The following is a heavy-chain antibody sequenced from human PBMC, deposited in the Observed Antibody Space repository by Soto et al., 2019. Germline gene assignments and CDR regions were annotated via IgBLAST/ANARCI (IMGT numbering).Heavy chain of an antibody. D-gene: IGHD2-2*01. J-gene: IGHJ4*02. V-gene: IGHV3-21*01. Sequence: EVQLVESGGGLVKPGGSLRLSCAASGFTFSSYSMNWVRQAPGKGLEWVSSISSSSSYIYYADSVKGRFTISRDNAKNSLYLQMNSLRAEDTAVYYCARDSGIVVPATLDYWGQGTLVTVSS. CDR2: ISSSSSYI. CDR3: ARDSGIVVPATLDY. CDR1: GFTFSSYS.